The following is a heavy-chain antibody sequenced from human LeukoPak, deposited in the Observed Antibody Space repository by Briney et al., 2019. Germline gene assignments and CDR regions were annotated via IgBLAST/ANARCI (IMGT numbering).Heavy chain of an antibody. Sequence: ASVKVSCKASGYTFTSYDFNWVRQATGQRPEWMGWMSPNSGDTGYAQKFQDRVTMTRNTSISTAYMELSSLRSDDTAVYYCARGPNYYYDSSGYFDYWGQGTLVTVSS. CDR2: MSPNSGDT. CDR3: ARGPNYYYDSSGYFDY. J-gene: IGHJ4*02. CDR1: GYTFTSYD. V-gene: IGHV1-8*01. D-gene: IGHD3-22*01.